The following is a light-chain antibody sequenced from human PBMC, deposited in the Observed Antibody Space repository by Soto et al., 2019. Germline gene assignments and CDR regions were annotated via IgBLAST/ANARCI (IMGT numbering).Light chain of an antibody. V-gene: IGKV3-20*01. CDR1: QSVSSNY. Sequence: EIVLTQSPGTLSLSPGERATLSCRASQSVSSNYLAWYQQKPGQAPRLLMYGVSSRATGIPDRFSGSGSGTDFTLTISRLEPEDFAVYYCLQYVSSPWTFGQGTKVEI. CDR3: LQYVSSPWT. CDR2: GVS. J-gene: IGKJ1*01.